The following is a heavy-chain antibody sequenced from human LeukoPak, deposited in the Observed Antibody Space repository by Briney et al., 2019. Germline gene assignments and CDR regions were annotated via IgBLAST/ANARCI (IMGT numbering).Heavy chain of an antibody. Sequence: GGSLRLSCAASGFTFSSYGMHWVRQAPGKRLEWVAVIWYDGSNKYYADSVKGRFTISRDNSKNTLYLQMNSLGAEDTAVYYCASTSGWYEPIDYWGQGTLVTVSS. D-gene: IGHD6-19*01. J-gene: IGHJ4*02. CDR1: GFTFSSYG. V-gene: IGHV3-33*01. CDR3: ASTSGWYEPIDY. CDR2: IWYDGSNK.